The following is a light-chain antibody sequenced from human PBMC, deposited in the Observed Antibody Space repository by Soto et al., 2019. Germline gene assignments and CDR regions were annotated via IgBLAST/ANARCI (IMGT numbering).Light chain of an antibody. CDR3: VQHYSYPLT. J-gene: IGKJ4*01. CDR1: QSIRKY. CDR2: AAS. Sequence: DIQMTQSPSSLSASVGDRVIITCRASQSIRKYLNWYQHKPGKVPTLLIYAASSLQSGVPSRFSGSGSGTEFTLTVSSLQPEDFATYYCVQHYSYPLTFGGGTKVDIK. V-gene: IGKV1-17*01.